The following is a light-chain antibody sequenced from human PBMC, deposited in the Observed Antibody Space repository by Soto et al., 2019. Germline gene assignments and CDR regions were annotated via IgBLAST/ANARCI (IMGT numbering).Light chain of an antibody. Sequence: QSALTQPASVSGSPGQSITISCTGTSSDVGGYNFVSWYQQHPGKAPKLMIYEVSNRPSGVSNRFSGSKSGNTASLTISGLQAEDEADNYCSSYARSNTLVFGTGTKVTVL. J-gene: IGLJ1*01. CDR1: SSDVGGYNF. V-gene: IGLV2-14*01. CDR3: SSYARSNTLV. CDR2: EVS.